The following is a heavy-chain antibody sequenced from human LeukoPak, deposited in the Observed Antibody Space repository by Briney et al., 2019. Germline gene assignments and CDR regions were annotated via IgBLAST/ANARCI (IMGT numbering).Heavy chain of an antibody. CDR1: GGSFSGYY. CDR2: INHSGST. CDR3: ARAGVTVSFTDY. D-gene: IGHD4-17*01. Sequence: SETLSLTCAVYGGSFSGYYWSWIRQPPGKGLEWIGEINHSGSTNYNPSLKSRVTISVDTSKNQFSLKLSSVTAADTAVYYCARAGVTVSFTDYWGQGTLVTVSS. J-gene: IGHJ4*02. V-gene: IGHV4-34*01.